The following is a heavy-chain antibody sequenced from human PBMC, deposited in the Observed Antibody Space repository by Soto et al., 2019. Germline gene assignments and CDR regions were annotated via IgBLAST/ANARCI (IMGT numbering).Heavy chain of an antibody. D-gene: IGHD3-10*01. CDR2: IYYSGST. Sequence: SETLSLTCTVSGGTIRSSSYYLSWIRQPPGKGLEWIGSIYYSGSTYYNPSLKSRVTISVDTSKNQFSLKLSSVTAADTAVYYCARPVTDHLYYYGSGSKGGYYGMDVWGQGTTVTVS. J-gene: IGHJ6*02. CDR1: GGTIRSSSYY. CDR3: ARPVTDHLYYYGSGSKGGYYGMDV. V-gene: IGHV4-39*01.